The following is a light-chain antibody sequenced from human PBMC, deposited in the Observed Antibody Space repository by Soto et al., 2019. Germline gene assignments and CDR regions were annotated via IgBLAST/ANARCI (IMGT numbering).Light chain of an antibody. CDR1: QSVSSN. V-gene: IGKV3-15*01. J-gene: IGKJ4*01. CDR3: QQYNNWPPLT. CDR2: GAS. Sequence: EIVMTQSPATLSVSPGERATLSCRASQSVSSNLAWYQQKPRQAPRLLIYGASTRATGTPARFSGSGSGTEFTLTISSLQSEDFAVYYCQQYNNWPPLTFGGGTKVEIK.